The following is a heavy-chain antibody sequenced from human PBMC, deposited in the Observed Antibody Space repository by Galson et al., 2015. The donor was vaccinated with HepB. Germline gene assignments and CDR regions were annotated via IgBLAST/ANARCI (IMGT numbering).Heavy chain of an antibody. J-gene: IGHJ3*02. CDR3: ARERTYYYDSSGSEDAFDI. Sequence: SLRLSCAASGFTFSSYSMNWVRQAPGKGLEWVSSISSSSSYIYYADSVKGRFTISRDNAKNSLYLQMNSLRAEDTAVYYCARERTYYYDSSGSEDAFDIWGQGTMVTVSS. D-gene: IGHD3-22*01. CDR1: GFTFSSYS. V-gene: IGHV3-21*01. CDR2: ISSSSSYI.